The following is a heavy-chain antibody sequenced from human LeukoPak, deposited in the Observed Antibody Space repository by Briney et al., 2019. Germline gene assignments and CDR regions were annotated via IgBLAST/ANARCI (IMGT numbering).Heavy chain of an antibody. CDR1: GFTFSDYY. J-gene: IGHJ4*02. D-gene: IGHD3-10*01. Sequence: PGGSLRLSCAASGFTFSDYYMSWIRQAPGKGLEWVSNISSSGSTIYYADSVKGRFTISRDNAKNSLYLQMNSLRAEDTAVYYCARPRLGSGSYSAWAPEYYFDYWGQGTLVTVSS. CDR3: ARPRLGSGSYSAWAPEYYFDY. V-gene: IGHV3-11*04. CDR2: ISSSGSTI.